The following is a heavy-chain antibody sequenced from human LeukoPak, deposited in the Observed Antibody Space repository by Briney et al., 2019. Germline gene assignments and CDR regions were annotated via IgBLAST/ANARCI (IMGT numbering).Heavy chain of an antibody. CDR3: ARDFSGRNWFDP. D-gene: IGHD3-10*01. V-gene: IGHV3-33*01. J-gene: IGHJ5*02. CDR1: GFTLSSYG. CDR2: IWYDGSNK. Sequence: PGRSLRLSCAASGFTLSSYGMHWVRQAPGKGLEWVAVIWYDGSNKYYTDSVKGRFTISRDNSKNTLYLQMNSLRAEDTAVYYCARDFSGRNWFDPWGQGTLVTVSS.